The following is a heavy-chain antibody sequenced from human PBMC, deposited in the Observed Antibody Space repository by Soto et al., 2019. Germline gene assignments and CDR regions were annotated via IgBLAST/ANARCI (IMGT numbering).Heavy chain of an antibody. D-gene: IGHD3-3*01. V-gene: IGHV3-23*01. J-gene: IGHJ5*02. CDR1: GFTFSSYA. CDR2: ISGSGGST. Sequence: PGGSLRLSCAASGFTFSSYAMSWVRQAPGEGLEWVSAISGSGGSTYYADSVRGRFTISRDNSKNTLYLQMNSLRAEDTAVYYCAKERLRFLGSNRFDPWGQGTMVTVSS. CDR3: AKERLRFLGSNRFDP.